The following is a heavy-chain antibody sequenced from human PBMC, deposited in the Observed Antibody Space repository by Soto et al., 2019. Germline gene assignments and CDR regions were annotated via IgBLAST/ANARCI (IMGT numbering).Heavy chain of an antibody. CDR3: ARGIVVVPAAGLPDYYYYYGMDV. CDR2: ISSSGSTT. V-gene: IGHV3-48*03. CDR1: GFTFSSYE. D-gene: IGHD2-2*01. Sequence: GGSRRRSWAASGFTFSSYEMNWVRQAPGKGLEWVSYISSSGSTTYYADSVKGRFTISRDNAKNSLYLQMNSLRAEDTAVYYCARGIVVVPAAGLPDYYYYYGMDVWGQGTTVTVS. J-gene: IGHJ6*02.